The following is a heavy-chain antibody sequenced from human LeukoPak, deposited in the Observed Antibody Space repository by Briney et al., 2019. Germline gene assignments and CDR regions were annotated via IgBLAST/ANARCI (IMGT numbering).Heavy chain of an antibody. V-gene: IGHV3-30*09. J-gene: IGHJ6*02. CDR1: GFTFSSYA. CDR3: SRALGSTWCSENINYGMDV. D-gene: IGHD4/OR15-4a*01. Sequence: GRSLRLSCAASGFTFSSYAMHRVRQAPGKGLEWVGVISYDGSNKYCADSVKGRFAISIDNSKDTLYLQMNSLKAEDTAVYYCSRALGSTWCSENINYGMDVWGQGTKVNVSS. CDR2: ISYDGSNK.